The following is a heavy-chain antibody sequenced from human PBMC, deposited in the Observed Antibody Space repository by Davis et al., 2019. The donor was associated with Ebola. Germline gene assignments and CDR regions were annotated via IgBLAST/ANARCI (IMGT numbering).Heavy chain of an antibody. V-gene: IGHV1-46*01. CDR2: INPSDDSI. CDR1: GSTFTSYD. D-gene: IGHD5-24*01. Sequence: ASMKGRFNASGSTFTSYDIKWLRQPPGQELEWMGLINPSDDSISYSRKIQGRVTVTRHTSTSKVYMELRSLRSEDTAVYYCVREGDGYKYFDFWGQGTLVTVSS. CDR3: VREGDGYKYFDF. J-gene: IGHJ4*02.